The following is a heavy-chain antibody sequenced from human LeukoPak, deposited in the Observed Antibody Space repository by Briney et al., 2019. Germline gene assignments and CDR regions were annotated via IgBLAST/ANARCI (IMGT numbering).Heavy chain of an antibody. D-gene: IGHD1-26*01. CDR2: VYYSGST. Sequence: PSETLSLTCTVSGDSINSYYWTWIRQPPGKGLEWIGYVYYSGSTNYNPSLRSRVTISVDTSKSQFSLRLSSVTAADTAVYYCARRTWDTFDYWGQGTLVTVSS. V-gene: IGHV4-59*08. CDR3: ARRTWDTFDY. CDR1: GDSINSYY. J-gene: IGHJ4*02.